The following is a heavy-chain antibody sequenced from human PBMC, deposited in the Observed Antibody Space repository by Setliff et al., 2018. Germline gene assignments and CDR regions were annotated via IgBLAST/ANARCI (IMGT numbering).Heavy chain of an antibody. CDR2: ISGSAQTT. J-gene: IGHJ4*02. Sequence: PGGSLRLSCAASGFTFDDYAITWVRQAPGKGLEWVSMISGSAQTTYYADSVKGRFTISRDNSKNTAYLEMNSLRAEDTAVYYCAKRGPYCSGGTCHYYFDYWGQGTLVTVSS. D-gene: IGHD2-15*01. CDR1: GFTFDDYA. V-gene: IGHV3-23*01. CDR3: AKRGPYCSGGTCHYYFDY.